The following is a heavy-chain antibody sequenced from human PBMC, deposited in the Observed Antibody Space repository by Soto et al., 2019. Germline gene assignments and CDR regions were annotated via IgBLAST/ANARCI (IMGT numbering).Heavy chain of an antibody. D-gene: IGHD3-10*01. J-gene: IGHJ6*02. CDR2: IYYSGSA. CDR3: ARAPGYHGSDPFNKNPITYGMDV. V-gene: IGHV4-30-4*01. CDR1: GYSMGNSYYY. Sequence: SETLSLTCTVSGYSMGNSYYYWSWVRQPPGKGLEWIGYIYYSGSAYYNPSLQGRVTISVDTSKNQFSLKLSSVTAADTAVYYCARAPGYHGSDPFNKNPITYGMDVWGQGTTVTVSS.